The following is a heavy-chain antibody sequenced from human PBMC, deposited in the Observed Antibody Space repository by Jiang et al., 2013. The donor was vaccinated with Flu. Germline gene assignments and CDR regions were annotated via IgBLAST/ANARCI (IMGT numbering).Heavy chain of an antibody. CDR2: INHSGST. D-gene: IGHD4-11*01. CDR1: GGSFSGYY. V-gene: IGHV4-34*01. Sequence: LLKPSETLSLTCAVYGGSFSGYYWSWIRQPPGKGLEWIGEINHSGSTNYNPSLKSRVTISVDTSKNQFSLKLSSVTAADTAVYYCARDHSDYYYYGMDVWGQGTTVTVSS. CDR3: ARDHSDYYYYGMDV. J-gene: IGHJ6*02.